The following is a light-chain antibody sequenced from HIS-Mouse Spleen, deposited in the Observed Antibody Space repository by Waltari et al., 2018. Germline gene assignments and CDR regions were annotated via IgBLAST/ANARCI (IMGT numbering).Light chain of an antibody. J-gene: IGKJ3*01. Sequence: DIQMTQSPSAMSASVGDRVTITCRASQGISNYLAWFQQKPGKVPKRVIYAASSLQSGVPSRFSGSGSGTEFTLTISSLQPEDIATYYCQQYDNLPVFTFGPGTKVDIK. CDR3: QQYDNLPVFT. CDR1: QGISNY. CDR2: AAS. V-gene: IGKV1-17*03.